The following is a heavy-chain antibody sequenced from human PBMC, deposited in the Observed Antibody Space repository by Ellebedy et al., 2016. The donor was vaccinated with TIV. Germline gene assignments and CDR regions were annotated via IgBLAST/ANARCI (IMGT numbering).Heavy chain of an antibody. J-gene: IGHJ3*01. CDR1: GFTFDEHA. D-gene: IGHD3-10*01. Sequence: SLKISCAASGFTFDEHAMHWVRQSPGKGLEWVSGMIWDGGTIGYADSVKGRFTISRDIAKNSLYLQMNSLKPEDTALYYCVKDMAPGGSDLWGQGTMVTVSS. CDR3: VKDMAPGGSDL. V-gene: IGHV3-9*01. CDR2: MIWDGGTI.